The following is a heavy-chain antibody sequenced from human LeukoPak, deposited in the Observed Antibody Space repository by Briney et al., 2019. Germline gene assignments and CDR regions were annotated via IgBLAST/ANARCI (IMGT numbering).Heavy chain of an antibody. D-gene: IGHD5-12*01. V-gene: IGHV3-21*01. CDR3: ARDRGQWLRLRGWFDP. CDR2: INRSSSYI. CDR1: GFTFSSYS. Sequence: GGSLRLSCAASGFTFSSYSMNWVRQAPGKGLEWVSSINRSSSYIYYADSVQGRFTISRDNAKNSLYLQMNSLRAEDTAVYYCARDRGQWLRLRGWFDPWGQGTLVTVSS. J-gene: IGHJ5*02.